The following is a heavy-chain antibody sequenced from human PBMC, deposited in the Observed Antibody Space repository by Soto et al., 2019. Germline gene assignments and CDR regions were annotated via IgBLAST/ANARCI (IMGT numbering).Heavy chain of an antibody. Sequence: SVKVSCKASGFTFTSSAVQWVRQARGQRLEWIGWIVVGSGNTNYAQKFQERVTITRDMSTSTAYMELSSLRSEDTAVYYCAADPLPLWFGELSADDAFDIWGQGTMVTVSS. CDR3: AADPLPLWFGELSADDAFDI. J-gene: IGHJ3*02. CDR1: GFTFTSSA. V-gene: IGHV1-58*01. CDR2: IVVGSGNT. D-gene: IGHD3-10*01.